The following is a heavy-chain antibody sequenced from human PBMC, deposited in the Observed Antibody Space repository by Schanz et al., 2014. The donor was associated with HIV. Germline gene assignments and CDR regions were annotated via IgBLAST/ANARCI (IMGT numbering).Heavy chain of an antibody. J-gene: IGHJ4*02. Sequence: QVQLVESGGGVVQPGRSLILSCAASRFSFRGYGMHWVRQTPGKGLEWVAVISSDGSDKYYGDSVKGRFTVSRDIRGNMMFMEMHNLRENDTAVYYCAKDGSTSGWVVGDYWGQGTQVIVSS. CDR1: RFSFRGYG. CDR3: AKDGSTSGWVVGDY. D-gene: IGHD6-19*01. V-gene: IGHV3-30*18. CDR2: ISSDGSDK.